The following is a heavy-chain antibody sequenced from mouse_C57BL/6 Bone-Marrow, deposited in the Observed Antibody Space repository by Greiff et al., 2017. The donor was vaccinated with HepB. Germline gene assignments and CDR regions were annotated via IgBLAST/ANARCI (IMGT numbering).Heavy chain of an antibody. CDR3: ARSGLRFWFAY. CDR1: GYAFSSSW. Sequence: VKLMESGPELVKPGASVKISCKASGYAFSSSWMNWVKQRPGKGLEWIGRIYPGDGDTNYNGKFKGKATLTADKSSSTAYMQLSSLTSEDSAVYFCARSGLRFWFAYWGQGTLVTVSA. CDR2: IYPGDGDT. J-gene: IGHJ3*01. V-gene: IGHV1-82*01. D-gene: IGHD1-1*01.